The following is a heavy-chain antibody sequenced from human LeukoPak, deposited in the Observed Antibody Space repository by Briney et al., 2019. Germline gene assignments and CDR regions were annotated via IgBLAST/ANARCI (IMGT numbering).Heavy chain of an antibody. CDR1: GYTFTSYG. J-gene: IGHJ4*02. Sequence: ASVKVSCKASGYTFTSYGISWVRQAPGQGLEWMGWISAYNGNTNYAQKLQGRVTMTTDTSTSTAYMELRSLRSDDTAVYYCARLGKYSSSWAPLDYWGQGTLVTVSS. D-gene: IGHD6-13*01. CDR3: ARLGKYSSSWAPLDY. V-gene: IGHV1-18*01. CDR2: ISAYNGNT.